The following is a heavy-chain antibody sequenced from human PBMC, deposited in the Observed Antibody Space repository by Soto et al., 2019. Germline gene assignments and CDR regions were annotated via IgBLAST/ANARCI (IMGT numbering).Heavy chain of an antibody. CDR2: ISSTSSYI. CDR3: ARDPTPEGFDF. V-gene: IGHV3-21*06. D-gene: IGHD2-15*01. Sequence: VQLVESGGGLVKPGGSLRLSCAASGFTFSTYSMNWVRQAPGKGLEWVSSISSTSSYIYYADSVKGRFTISRDNAKSSLYLQMNSLRAEDTAVYYCARDPTPEGFDFWGQGTLVTVSS. CDR1: GFTFSTYS. J-gene: IGHJ4*02.